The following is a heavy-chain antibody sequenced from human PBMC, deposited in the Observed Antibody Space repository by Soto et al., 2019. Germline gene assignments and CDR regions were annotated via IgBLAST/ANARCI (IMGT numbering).Heavy chain of an antibody. D-gene: IGHD3-16*01. J-gene: IGHJ4*02. CDR3: AHSPQDAQLRDGDFDY. CDR1: GFSLTTSGVG. CDR2: IYWDDDK. V-gene: IGHV2-5*02. Sequence: QITLKESGPTLVKPTQPLTLTCTFSGFSLTTSGVGVAWIRQPPGEALEGLALIYWDDDKRYSPSLKSRLTIPKDTSKNQVVLRMTTLDPVDTATSFCAHSPQDAQLRDGDFDYWGQGTLVTVSS.